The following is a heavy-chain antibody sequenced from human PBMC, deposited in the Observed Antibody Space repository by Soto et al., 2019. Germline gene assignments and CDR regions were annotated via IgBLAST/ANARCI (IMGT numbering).Heavy chain of an antibody. D-gene: IGHD2-15*01. CDR1: GYSFTSYD. CDR3: ARYPFTSYCSDGGCSYDVLDV. CDR2: TNPNSGNT. Sequence: QVQVVQSGAEVKKPGASVKVSCKASGYSFTSYDVNWVRQATGQGLEWMGWTNPNSGNTVYAQKFQGRVTMTRDTSISKAYMGLTGLPSEDTAVYYCARYPFTSYCSDGGCSYDVLDVWGQGTMVTVSS. J-gene: IGHJ3*01. V-gene: IGHV1-8*01.